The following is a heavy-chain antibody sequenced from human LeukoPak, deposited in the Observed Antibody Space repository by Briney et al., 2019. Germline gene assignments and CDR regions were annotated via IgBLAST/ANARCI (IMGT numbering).Heavy chain of an antibody. V-gene: IGHV3-74*01. Sequence: GGSLRLSCAASRFTFDDYAVHWVSQAPGKGLVWVSRISSDGSSTSFADSVKGRFTIPRDNAENTLYLHMNSLRDEDTAVYFCARGPPDGSGSYYPGDYWGQGTLVTVSS. CDR1: RFTFDDYA. D-gene: IGHD3-10*01. J-gene: IGHJ4*02. CDR3: ARGPPDGSGSYYPGDY. CDR2: ISSDGSST.